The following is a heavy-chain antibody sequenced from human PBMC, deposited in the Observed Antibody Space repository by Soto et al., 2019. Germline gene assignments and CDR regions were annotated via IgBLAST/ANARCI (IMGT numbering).Heavy chain of an antibody. D-gene: IGHD4-17*01. CDR1: GFTFSSYG. CDR2: IWYDGSNK. V-gene: IGHV3-33*01. J-gene: IGHJ6*02. CDR3: ARALRDYGMDV. Sequence: GGSLRLSCAASGFTFSSYGMHWVRQAPGKGLEWVAVIWYDGSNKYYADSVKGRFTISRDNSKNTLYLQMNSLRAEDTAVYYCARALRDYGMDVWGQGTTVTVSS.